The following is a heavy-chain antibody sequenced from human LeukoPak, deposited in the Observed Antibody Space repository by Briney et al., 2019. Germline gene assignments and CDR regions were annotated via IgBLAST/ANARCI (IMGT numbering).Heavy chain of an antibody. V-gene: IGHV1-46*01. J-gene: IGHJ6*03. Sequence: ASVKVSCKASGYTFTSYYMRWVRQAPGQGLEWMGIINPSGGSTSYAQKFQGRVTMTRGMSTGTVYVELSSLRSEDTAVYYWARDRGSYYYYYMDVWGKGTTVTVSS. CDR1: GYTFTSYY. D-gene: IGHD3-16*01. CDR3: ARDRGSYYYYYMDV. CDR2: INPSGGST.